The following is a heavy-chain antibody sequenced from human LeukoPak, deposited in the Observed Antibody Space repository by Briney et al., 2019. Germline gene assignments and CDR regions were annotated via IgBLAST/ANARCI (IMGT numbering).Heavy chain of an antibody. V-gene: IGHV4-34*01. Sequence: SETLSLTCAVYGGSFSGYYWSWIRQPPGKGLEWIGEINHSGSTNYNPSLKSRVTISVDTSKNQFSLKLSSVTAADTAVYYCARGLRFLEWLLWNRATKSGWFDPWGQGTLVTVSS. D-gene: IGHD3-3*01. CDR2: INHSGST. J-gene: IGHJ5*02. CDR3: ARGLRFLEWLLWNRATKSGWFDP. CDR1: GGSFSGYY.